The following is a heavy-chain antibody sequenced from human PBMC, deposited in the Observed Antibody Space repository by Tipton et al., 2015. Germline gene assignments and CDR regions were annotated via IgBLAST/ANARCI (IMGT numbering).Heavy chain of an antibody. J-gene: IGHJ2*01. CDR1: GGSINSYY. Sequence: LSLTCTVSGGSINSYYWSWIRQPPGKGLEWIGYIFYSGSTNYNPSLKSRLTISVDTSKNQFSLKLSSVTAADTAVYYCARVATLARLLLPAWYFDLWGRGTLVTVSS. D-gene: IGHD2-15*01. CDR2: IFYSGST. V-gene: IGHV4-59*01. CDR3: ARVATLARLLLPAWYFDL.